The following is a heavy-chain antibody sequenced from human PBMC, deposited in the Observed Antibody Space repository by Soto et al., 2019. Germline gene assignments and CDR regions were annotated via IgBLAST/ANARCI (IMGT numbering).Heavy chain of an antibody. CDR1: GFTFSSYS. V-gene: IGHV3-48*01. D-gene: IGHD5-12*01. CDR3: ARAAYNSGPGY. CDR2: ISPSSGNI. J-gene: IGHJ4*02. Sequence: VHLVESGGGLVEPGGSLRLSCAASGFTFSSYSMNWVRQAPGKGLEWVSYISPSSGNIHYADSVKGRFTISRDNAKNSLYLQMDSLRGEDTAVYYCARAAYNSGPGYWGQGTLVTVSS.